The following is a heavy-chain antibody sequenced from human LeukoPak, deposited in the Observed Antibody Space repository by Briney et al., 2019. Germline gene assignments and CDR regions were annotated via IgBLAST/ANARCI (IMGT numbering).Heavy chain of an antibody. CDR1: GSSFTSYW. J-gene: IGHJ5*02. CDR3: ARRIVPSGFDP. V-gene: IGHV5-51*01. CDR2: IYPGDSDT. Sequence: GASLQISCKGPGSSFTSYWSGWVRQMPGKGLEWMGIIYPGDSDTRYSPSFQGQVTFSADKSISTAYLQWSSLKASDTAMYYCARRIVPSGFDPWGQGTLVTVSS. D-gene: IGHD1-26*01.